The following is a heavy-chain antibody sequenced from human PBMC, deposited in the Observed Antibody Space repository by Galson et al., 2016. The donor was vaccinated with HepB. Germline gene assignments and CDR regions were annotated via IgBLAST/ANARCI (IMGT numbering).Heavy chain of an antibody. CDR3: ARGTYYYYYGMDV. D-gene: IGHD1-1*01. Sequence: SLRLSCAASGFTFSSYSMNWVRQAPGKGLEWVSYISSSSSTIYYADSVKGRFTISRDNAKNSLYLQMNSLRGEDTAVYYCARGTYYYYYGMDVWGQGTTVTVSS. J-gene: IGHJ6*02. CDR1: GFTFSSYS. V-gene: IGHV3-48*01. CDR2: ISSSSSTI.